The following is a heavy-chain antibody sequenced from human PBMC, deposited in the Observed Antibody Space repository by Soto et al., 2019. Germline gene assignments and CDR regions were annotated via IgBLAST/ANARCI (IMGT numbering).Heavy chain of an antibody. V-gene: IGHV3-21*01. Sequence: PGGSLRLSCAASGFTFSSYSMNWVRQAPGKGLEWVSSISSSSSYIYYADSVKGRFTISRDNAKNSLYLQTNSLRAEDTAVYYCARDRGQYCSGGSCGEFDYWGQGTLVTVSS. CDR2: ISSSSSYI. J-gene: IGHJ4*02. CDR3: ARDRGQYCSGGSCGEFDY. D-gene: IGHD2-15*01. CDR1: GFTFSSYS.